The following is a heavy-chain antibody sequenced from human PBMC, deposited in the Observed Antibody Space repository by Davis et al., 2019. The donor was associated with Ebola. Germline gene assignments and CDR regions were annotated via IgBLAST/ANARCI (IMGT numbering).Heavy chain of an antibody. CDR3: ARDIFG. CDR1: GFTFSTYS. Sequence: GESLKISCAASGFTFSTYSMSWVRQAPGKGLEWVSSISSDSDYIYYADSAKGRFTISRDNAKNSLFLQMNSLRAEDTAVYYCARDIFGWGQGTLVTVSS. CDR2: ISSDSDYI. V-gene: IGHV3-21*01. J-gene: IGHJ4*02. D-gene: IGHD3-3*02.